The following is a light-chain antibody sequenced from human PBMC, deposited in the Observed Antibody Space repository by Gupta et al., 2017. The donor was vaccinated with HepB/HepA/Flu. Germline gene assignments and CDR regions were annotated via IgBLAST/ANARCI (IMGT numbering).Light chain of an antibody. Sequence: DIVLTQSPGTLSLSPGERATLSCRASQSVTRSYLAWYQQKPGQAPRLLIYGASSRATGLPDRFSGSGSGTDFTLTISRLEPEDFAVYYCQQYGSSPRTFGQGTKVEIK. CDR2: GAS. CDR1: QSVTRSY. CDR3: QQYGSSPRT. J-gene: IGKJ1*01. V-gene: IGKV3-20*01.